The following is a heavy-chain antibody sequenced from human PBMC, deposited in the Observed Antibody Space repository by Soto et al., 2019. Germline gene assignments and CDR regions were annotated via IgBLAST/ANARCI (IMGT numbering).Heavy chain of an antibody. J-gene: IGHJ5*02. CDR2: IYYSGSA. V-gene: IGHV4-39*01. Sequence: SETLSLTCTVSGGSISSSSYYWGWIRQPPGKGLEWIGSIYYSGSAYYNPSLKSRVTISVDTSNNQFSLKLSSVTAADTAVYYCSRGGAFYDILTGYYTSWFDPWGQGTLVTVSS. D-gene: IGHD3-9*01. CDR1: GGSISSSSYY. CDR3: SRGGAFYDILTGYYTSWFDP.